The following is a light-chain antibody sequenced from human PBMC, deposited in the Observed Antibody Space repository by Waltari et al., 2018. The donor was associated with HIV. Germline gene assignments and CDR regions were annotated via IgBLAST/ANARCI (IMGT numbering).Light chain of an antibody. V-gene: IGLV1-47*01. CDR2: WKA. J-gene: IGLJ2*01. Sequence: SVLTQPPSASGTPGQRVTISCSGGTSNIGSNDVFWYQHLPGTAPKLLIHWKARWPPGVPDRVSGSTSGNSASLAISGLRSEDEADYYCVAWDDGLRGVVFGGGTRVAVL. CDR1: TSNIGSND. CDR3: VAWDDGLRGVV.